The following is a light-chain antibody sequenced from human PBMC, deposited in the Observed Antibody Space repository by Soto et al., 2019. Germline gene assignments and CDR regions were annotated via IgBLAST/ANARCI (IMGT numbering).Light chain of an antibody. V-gene: IGLV1-40*01. CDR1: SSNIGAGYD. J-gene: IGLJ1*01. CDR3: QSYDSSLSAYV. CDR2: GNS. Sequence: QSVLTQPPSVSGAPGQRVTISCTGSSSNIGAGYDVHWYQQLPGTAPKLLIYGNSNRPSGVPDRFPGSKSGTSASLAITGLQAEDEADYYCQSYDSSLSAYVFGTGTKSPS.